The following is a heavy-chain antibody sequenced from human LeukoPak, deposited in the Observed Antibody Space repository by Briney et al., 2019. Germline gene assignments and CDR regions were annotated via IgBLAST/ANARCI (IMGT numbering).Heavy chain of an antibody. Sequence: SETLSLTFALYGGSFSGYYWGWIRQPPGKGLEWIAEVHHSGSTKYNPSLKSRVTISLDTSKNEFSLNLRSVTAADTAVYYCARGIPDDNDYSGLAYWGQGTLVTVSS. CDR3: ARGIPDDNDYSGLAY. D-gene: IGHD1-26*01. CDR2: VHHSGST. CDR1: GGSFSGYY. J-gene: IGHJ4*02. V-gene: IGHV4-34*01.